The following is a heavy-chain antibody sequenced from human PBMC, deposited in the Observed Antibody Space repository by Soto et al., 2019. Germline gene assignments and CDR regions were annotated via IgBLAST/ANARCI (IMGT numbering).Heavy chain of an antibody. CDR2: TKRDASET. CDR3: ARPPVKCIHV. V-gene: IGHV3-7*01. D-gene: IGHD4-17*01. Sequence: GGSLRLSCEGTGFNFSSNWMHGVRQAPGKGLEWVANTKRDASETYYADSVKGRFTISRDNTKNSLYLQMNSLRVEDTAVYYCARPPVKCIHVWGQGTTVTVSS. CDR1: GFNFSSNW. J-gene: IGHJ6*02.